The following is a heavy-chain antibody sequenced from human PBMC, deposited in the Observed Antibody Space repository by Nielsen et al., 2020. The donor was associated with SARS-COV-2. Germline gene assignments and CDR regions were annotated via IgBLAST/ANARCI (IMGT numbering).Heavy chain of an antibody. Sequence: SETLSLTCTVSGGSISSYYWSWIRQSPGKGLEWIGYIYYSGSTNYNPSLKSRVTISVDTSKNQFSLKLSSVTAADTAVYYCARGDFWSGYWVYWGQGTLVTVSS. CDR2: IYYSGST. D-gene: IGHD3-3*01. J-gene: IGHJ4*02. V-gene: IGHV4-59*01. CDR3: ARGDFWSGYWVY. CDR1: GGSISSYY.